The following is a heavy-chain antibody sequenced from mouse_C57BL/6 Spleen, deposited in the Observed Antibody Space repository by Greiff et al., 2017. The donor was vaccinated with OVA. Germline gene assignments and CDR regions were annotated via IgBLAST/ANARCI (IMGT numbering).Heavy chain of an antibody. Sequence: VQLKQSGPGLVKPSQSLSLTCSVTGYSITSGYYWNWIRQFPGNKLEWMGYISYDGSNNYNPSLKNRISITRDTSKNQFFLKLNSVTTEDTATYYCAREEAYYSNFYAMDYWGQGTSVTVSS. J-gene: IGHJ4*01. CDR1: GYSITSGYY. V-gene: IGHV3-6*01. CDR2: ISYDGSN. D-gene: IGHD2-5*01. CDR3: AREEAYYSNFYAMDY.